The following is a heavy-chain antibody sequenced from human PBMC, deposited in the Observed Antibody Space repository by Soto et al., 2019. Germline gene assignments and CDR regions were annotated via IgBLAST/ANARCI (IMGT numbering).Heavy chain of an antibody. CDR1: GGSISSYY. D-gene: IGHD2-2*01. CDR2: IYYGGST. V-gene: IGHV4-59*06. J-gene: IGHJ3*02. Sequence: PSETLSLTCTVAGGSISSYYWSWIRQPPGKGLEWIGYIYYGGSTYYNPSLKSRVTISVDTSKNQFSLKLSSVTAADTAVYYCARPPVVVPAAIGGAFDIWGQGTMVTVSS. CDR3: ARPPVVVPAAIGGAFDI.